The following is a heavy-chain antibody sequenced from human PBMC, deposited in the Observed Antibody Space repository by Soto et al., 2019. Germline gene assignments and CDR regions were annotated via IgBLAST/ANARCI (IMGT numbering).Heavy chain of an antibody. CDR2: IWYDGSNK. Sequence: GGSLRLSCAASGFTFSSYGMHWVRQAPGKGLEWVAVIWYDGSNKYYADSVKGRFTISRDNSKNTLYLQMNSLRAEDTAVYYCARGNSAADYYYYMDVWGKGTTVTVSS. J-gene: IGHJ6*03. D-gene: IGHD6-13*01. CDR3: ARGNSAADYYYYMDV. CDR1: GFTFSSYG. V-gene: IGHV3-33*01.